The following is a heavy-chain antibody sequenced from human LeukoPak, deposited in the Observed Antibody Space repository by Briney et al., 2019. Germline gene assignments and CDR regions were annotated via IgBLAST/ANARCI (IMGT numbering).Heavy chain of an antibody. Sequence: GGSLRLSCAASGFTFSSYGMSWVRQAPGKGLEWVANIKQDGSEKYYVDSVKGRFTISRDNAKNSLYLQMNSLRAEDTAVYYCAREKSGITMIVGYDAFDIWGQGTMVTVSS. CDR3: AREKSGITMIVGYDAFDI. V-gene: IGHV3-7*01. D-gene: IGHD3-22*01. CDR2: IKQDGSEK. CDR1: GFTFSSYG. J-gene: IGHJ3*02.